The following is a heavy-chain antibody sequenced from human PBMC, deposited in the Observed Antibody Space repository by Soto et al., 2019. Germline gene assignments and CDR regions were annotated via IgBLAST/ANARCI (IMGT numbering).Heavy chain of an antibody. J-gene: IGHJ5*02. D-gene: IGHD1-7*01. CDR3: ARCDWNYHPTYNWFDP. V-gene: IGHV3-7*01. Sequence: GGSLRLSCAASGFTFSSYWMSWVRQAPGKGLEWVANIKQDGSEKYYVDSVKGRFTISRDNAKNSLYLQMNSLRAEDTAVYYCARCDWNYHPTYNWFDPWGQGTLVTVSS. CDR1: GFTFSSYW. CDR2: IKQDGSEK.